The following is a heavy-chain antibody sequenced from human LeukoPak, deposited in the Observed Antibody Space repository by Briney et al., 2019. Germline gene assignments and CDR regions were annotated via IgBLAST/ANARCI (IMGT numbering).Heavy chain of an antibody. CDR1: GDRVANNYAA. CDR2: TYQRSNWYN. Sequence: SQTLSLTCAISGDRVANNYAAWNWIRRSPSRGPEWLGRTYQRSNWYNDYAVSVKSRITIRPDASKNQFSLQLNSVTPDDTAVYYCARGGYSFGPFDPWGQGTLVTVSS. J-gene: IGHJ5*02. D-gene: IGHD5-18*01. V-gene: IGHV6-1*01. CDR3: ARGGYSFGPFDP.